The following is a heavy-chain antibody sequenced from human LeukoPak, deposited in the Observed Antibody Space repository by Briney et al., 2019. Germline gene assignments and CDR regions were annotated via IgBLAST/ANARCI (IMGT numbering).Heavy chain of an antibody. J-gene: IGHJ5*02. CDR2: IIPIFGTA. Sequence: ASVKVSCKASGGTFSSYAISWVRQAPGQGLEWKGGIIPIFGTANYAQKFQGRVTITTDESTSTAYMELSSLRSEDTAVYYCASSPIPTEWPRFNWFDPWGQGTLVTVSS. CDR1: GGTFSSYA. D-gene: IGHD5-12*01. V-gene: IGHV1-69*05. CDR3: ASSPIPTEWPRFNWFDP.